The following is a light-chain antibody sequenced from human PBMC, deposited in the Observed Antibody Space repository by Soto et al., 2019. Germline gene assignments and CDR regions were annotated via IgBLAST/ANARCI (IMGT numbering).Light chain of an antibody. Sequence: DIQMTQSPSTLSASVGDRVTITCRASQTIFNWLAWYQRKPGRAPNLLIYDAYSLQSGVPSTFSGSGSGTEFTLTIRSLQPGDFATYYCQQYNSYPWTFGQGTKVEIK. CDR2: DAY. CDR1: QTIFNW. CDR3: QQYNSYPWT. J-gene: IGKJ1*01. V-gene: IGKV1-5*01.